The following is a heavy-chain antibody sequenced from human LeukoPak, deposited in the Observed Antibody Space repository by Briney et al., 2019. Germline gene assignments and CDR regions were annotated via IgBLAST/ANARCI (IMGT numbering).Heavy chain of an antibody. D-gene: IGHD6-19*01. CDR1: GFTVSSNS. V-gene: IGHV3-66*01. J-gene: IGHJ4*02. CDR3: ARDPGSSGWGLDY. CDR2: IYSGGST. Sequence: PGGSLRLSCTVSGFTVSSNSMSWVRQAPGKGLEWVSVIYSGGSTYYADSVKGRFTISRDNSKNTLYLQMNSLRAEDTAVYYCARDPGSSGWGLDYWGQGTLVTVSS.